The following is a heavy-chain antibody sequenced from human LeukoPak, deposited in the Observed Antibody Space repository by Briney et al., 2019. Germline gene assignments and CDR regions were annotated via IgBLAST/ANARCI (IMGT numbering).Heavy chain of an antibody. V-gene: IGHV1-18*04. J-gene: IGHJ4*02. CDR1: GYTFFSYG. CDR2: INTYNGNT. D-gene: IGHD2-15*01. Sequence: GSVQESCQGSGYTFFSYGFSWVGQAPGQGGEWVGWINTYNGNTNYAQKLQGRIAMTADTSTSTAYMELSSLISDDTAVYYCAREDCSGGSCYPGDYWGQGTPVTVSS. CDR3: AREDCSGGSCYPGDY.